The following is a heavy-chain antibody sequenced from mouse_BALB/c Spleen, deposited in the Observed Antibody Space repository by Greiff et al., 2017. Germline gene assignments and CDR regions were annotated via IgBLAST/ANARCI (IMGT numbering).Heavy chain of an antibody. Sequence: LKQPGSELVRPGASVKLSCKASGYTFTSYWMHWVKQRPGQGLEWIGNIYPGSGSTNYDEKFKSKATLTVDTSSSTAYMQLSSLTSEDSAVYYCTRGYYGSFDYWGQGTTLTVSS. V-gene: IGHV1S22*01. CDR1: GYTFTSYW. D-gene: IGHD1-1*01. CDR3: TRGYYGSFDY. CDR2: IYPGSGST. J-gene: IGHJ2*01.